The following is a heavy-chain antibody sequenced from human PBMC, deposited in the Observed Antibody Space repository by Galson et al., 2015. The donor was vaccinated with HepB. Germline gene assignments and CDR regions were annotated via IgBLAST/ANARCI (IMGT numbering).Heavy chain of an antibody. CDR2: INPSGDSA. V-gene: IGHV1-46*01. D-gene: IGHD2-2*01. CDR1: GYTFTSYY. J-gene: IGHJ4*02. CDR3: ARYSSTMAFDY. Sequence: SVKVSCKASGYTFTSYYMFWVRQAPGQGLEWMGLINPSGDSATYSQKFQGTVTMTRDTSTSTVYMELSSLRSEDTAVYYCARYSSTMAFDYWGQGTLDTVSS.